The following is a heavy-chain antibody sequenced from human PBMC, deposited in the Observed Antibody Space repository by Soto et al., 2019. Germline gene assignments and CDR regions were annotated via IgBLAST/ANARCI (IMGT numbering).Heavy chain of an antibody. Sequence: ASLKVSCKFSGYTFTSYDINCVRQAPGQGLEWMGWMNPNSGNTGYAQKFQGRVTMTRNTSISTAYMELSSLRSEDTAVYYCARVIGGSGSYYYGMDVWGQGTKVTVSS. CDR1: GYTFTSYD. CDR3: ARVIGGSGSYYYGMDV. D-gene: IGHD3-10*01. J-gene: IGHJ6*02. CDR2: MNPNSGNT. V-gene: IGHV1-8*02.